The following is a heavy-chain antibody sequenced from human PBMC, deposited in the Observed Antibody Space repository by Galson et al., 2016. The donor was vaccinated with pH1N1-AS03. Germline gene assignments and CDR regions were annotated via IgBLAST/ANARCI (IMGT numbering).Heavy chain of an antibody. J-gene: IGHJ4*02. D-gene: IGHD3-10*01. CDR2: ISVYTGKT. Sequence: SVKVSCKASGYIFNSYGIAWVRQAPGQGLEWMGWISVYTGKTNYAEKFQERVTMTRQISTTTAYLELRSLGSDDTAVYYCARGGDHASYWGQGTLVTVSS. CDR1: GYIFNSYG. CDR3: ARGGDHASY. V-gene: IGHV1-18*01.